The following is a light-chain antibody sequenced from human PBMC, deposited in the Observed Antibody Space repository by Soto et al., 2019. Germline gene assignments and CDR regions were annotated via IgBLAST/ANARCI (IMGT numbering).Light chain of an antibody. CDR1: QTVNSDY. Sequence: EIVLTQSPGTLSLSPGERATLSCRASQTVNSDYLTWYQQKPGQAPRLLIYAASSGATGIPDRFSGSGSETDFTLTITRLEPEDFPVYYCQDYGNSWFSFGQGTRLEI. CDR3: QDYGNSWFS. J-gene: IGKJ5*01. CDR2: AAS. V-gene: IGKV3-20*01.